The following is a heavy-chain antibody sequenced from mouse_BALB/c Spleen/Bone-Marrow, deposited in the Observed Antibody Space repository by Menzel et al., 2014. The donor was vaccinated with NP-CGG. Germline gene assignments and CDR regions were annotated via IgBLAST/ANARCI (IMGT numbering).Heavy chain of an antibody. J-gene: IGHJ1*01. CDR1: GFNIKDTY. D-gene: IGHD1-1*01. V-gene: IGHV14-3*02. CDR2: IDPATGNT. CDR3: ARWDYYGSSYRYFDV. Sequence: EVQVVESGAELVKPGASVKLSCTASGFNIKDTYMHWVKQRPEQGLEWIGRIDPATGNTKYDPKFQGKATITADTSSNTAYLQLSSLTSEDTAVYYCARWDYYGSSYRYFDVWGAGTTVTVAS.